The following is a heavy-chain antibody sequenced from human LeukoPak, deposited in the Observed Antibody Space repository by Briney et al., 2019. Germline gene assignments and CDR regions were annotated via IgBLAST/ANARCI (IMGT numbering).Heavy chain of an antibody. CDR2: IRSKAYGGTT. CDR3: ARPSLNTGSYFDY. V-gene: IGHV3-49*03. CDR1: GFTFGDYA. Sequence: GGSLRLSCTASGFTFGDYAMSWFRQAPGKGLEWVGFIRSKAYGGTTEYAASVKGRFTISRDDSKSIAYLQMNSLRAEDTAVYYCARPSLNTGSYFDYWGQGILVSVSS. J-gene: IGHJ4*02. D-gene: IGHD1-26*01.